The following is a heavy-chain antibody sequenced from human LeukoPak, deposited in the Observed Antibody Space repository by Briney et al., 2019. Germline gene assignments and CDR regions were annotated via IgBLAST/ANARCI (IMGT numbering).Heavy chain of an antibody. J-gene: IGHJ4*02. D-gene: IGHD4-17*01. CDR1: GFTFSNAW. CDR3: TTCAHPYGDYSWYYFDY. CDR2: IKSKTDGGTT. Sequence: GGSLRLSCAASGFTFSNAWMSWVRQAPGKGLEWVGRIKSKTDGGTTDYAAPVKGRFTISRDDSKNTLYLQMNSLKTEDTAVYYCTTCAHPYGDYSWYYFDYWGQGTLVTVSS. V-gene: IGHV3-15*01.